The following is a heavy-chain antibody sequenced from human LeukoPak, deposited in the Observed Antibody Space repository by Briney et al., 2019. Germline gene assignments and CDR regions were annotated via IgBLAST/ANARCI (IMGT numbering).Heavy chain of an antibody. CDR3: ARGLVNPYDAFDI. CDR1: GGSISSGDYY. D-gene: IGHD3-9*01. Sequence: NPSETLSLTCTVSGGSISSGDYYWSWIRQPPGKGLEWIGYIYYSGSTYYNPSLKSRVTISVDTSKNLFSLKLSSVTAADTAVYYCARGLVNPYDAFDIWGQGTMVTVSS. J-gene: IGHJ3*02. V-gene: IGHV4-30-4*01. CDR2: IYYSGST.